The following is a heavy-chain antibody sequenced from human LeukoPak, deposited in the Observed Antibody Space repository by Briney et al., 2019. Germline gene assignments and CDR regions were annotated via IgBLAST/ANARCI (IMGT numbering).Heavy chain of an antibody. D-gene: IGHD3-10*01. V-gene: IGHV4-59*01. CDR2: IHYSGYT. CDR3: ARTTMVRGTYYMDV. CDR1: GGSFSGYY. Sequence: SETLSLTCAVYGGSFSGYYWSWIRQPPGKGLEWIGYIHYSGYTNYNPSLKSRVTISVDTSKNQFSLKLSSVTAADTAVYYCARTTMVRGTYYMDVWGKGTTVTISS. J-gene: IGHJ6*03.